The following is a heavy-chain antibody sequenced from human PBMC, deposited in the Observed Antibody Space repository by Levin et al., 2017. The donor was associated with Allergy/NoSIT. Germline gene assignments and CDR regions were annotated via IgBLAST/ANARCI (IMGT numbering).Heavy chain of an antibody. J-gene: IGHJ1*01. CDR3: QGQLVRAGGHKPSPAEYFQH. CDR1: GFTFSSYA. CDR2: ISGSGGST. V-gene: IGHV3-23*01. Sequence: GGSLRLSCAASGFTFSSYAMSWVRQAPGKGLEWVSAISGSGGSTYYADSVKGRFTISRDNSKNTLYLQMNSLRAEDTAVYYCQGQLVRAGGHKPSPAEYFQHWGQGTLVTVSS. D-gene: IGHD6-13*01.